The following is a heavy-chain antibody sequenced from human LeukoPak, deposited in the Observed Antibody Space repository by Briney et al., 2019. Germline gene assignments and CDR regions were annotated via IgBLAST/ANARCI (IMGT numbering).Heavy chain of an antibody. V-gene: IGHV3-23*01. CDR2: ISGSGGTT. Sequence: GGTLRLSCEASGFIFSRYGMTWVRQAPGKGLEWVSAISGSGGTTYYADSVKGRFTISRDNPKNTLYLQITSLRAEDTGVYYCAKDHLPGIVVADRDYWGQGTLVTVSS. CDR3: AKDHLPGIVVADRDY. CDR1: GFIFSRYG. D-gene: IGHD6-19*01. J-gene: IGHJ4*02.